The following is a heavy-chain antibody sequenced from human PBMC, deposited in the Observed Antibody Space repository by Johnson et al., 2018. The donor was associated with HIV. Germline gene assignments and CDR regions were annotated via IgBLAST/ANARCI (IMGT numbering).Heavy chain of an antibody. CDR3: ARQQNYESRGQGGGLDI. V-gene: IGHV3-20*01. J-gene: IGHJ3*02. D-gene: IGHD3-22*01. CDR1: GFTFDDYG. CDR2: IDWNGGRP. Sequence: MQLVESGGGVVRPGGSLRLSCAASGFTFDDYGMSWVRQPPGKGLEWVSSIDWNGGRPGCVDSVKGRFTIPRNNAKTSLYMEMNRRRAEDTALYDCARQQNYESRGQGGGLDIWGQGTMVTVSS.